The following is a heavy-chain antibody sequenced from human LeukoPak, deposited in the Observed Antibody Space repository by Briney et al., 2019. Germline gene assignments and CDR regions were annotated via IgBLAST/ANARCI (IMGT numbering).Heavy chain of an antibody. CDR1: GASIRSYY. Sequence: PSETLSLTCTVSGASIRSYYWSWVRQPPGKGLEWIGYIYYSGSTSYSPSLKSRVTISLDTSKNHFSLKLSSVTAADTAIYYCARWRYSTSPEWFDSWGQGTLVTVSS. V-gene: IGHV4-59*01. D-gene: IGHD2-2*01. CDR2: IYYSGST. CDR3: ARWRYSTSPEWFDS. J-gene: IGHJ5*01.